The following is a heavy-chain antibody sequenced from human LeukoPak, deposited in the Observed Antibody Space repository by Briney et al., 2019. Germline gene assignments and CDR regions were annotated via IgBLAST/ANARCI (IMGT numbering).Heavy chain of an antibody. J-gene: IGHJ4*02. Sequence: SETLSLTCTVSGGSISSGGYYWSWIRQHPGKGLEWIGYIYYSGSTYYNPSLKSRVTISVDTSKNQFSLRLSSVTAADTAVYYCARESIADDLDYWGQGTLVTVSS. CDR2: IYYSGST. D-gene: IGHD6-6*01. V-gene: IGHV4-31*03. CDR1: GGSISSGGYY. CDR3: ARESIADDLDY.